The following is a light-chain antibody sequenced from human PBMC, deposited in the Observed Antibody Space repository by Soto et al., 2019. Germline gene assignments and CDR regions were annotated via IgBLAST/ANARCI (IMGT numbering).Light chain of an antibody. Sequence: QSVLTQPASVSGSPGQSITFSCTGTSSDIGGYNYVSWYQQHPGKAPKLMIYDVSNRPSGVSNRFSGSKSGNTASLTISGLQAEDEADYYCSSQAVSSTLVFGGGTKLTVL. CDR2: DVS. J-gene: IGLJ2*01. CDR1: SSDIGGYNY. V-gene: IGLV2-14*01. CDR3: SSQAVSSTLV.